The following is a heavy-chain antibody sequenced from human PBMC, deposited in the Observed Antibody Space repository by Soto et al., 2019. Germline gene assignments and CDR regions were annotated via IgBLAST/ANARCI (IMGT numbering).Heavy chain of an antibody. CDR3: AKRATTVPTPGNYFDC. CDR1: GFSFSAYS. Sequence: EVQLLESGGGLVYPGGSLRLSCVASGFSFSAYSMTWVRQGPGRGLEWVATLTPTGTTFYADSVKGRFTISRDNNRNTLSLQMYNLRAEDTARYYCAKRATTVPTPGNYFDCWGQGTLVTVSS. CDR2: LTPTGTT. D-gene: IGHD2-15*01. J-gene: IGHJ4*02. V-gene: IGHV3-23*01.